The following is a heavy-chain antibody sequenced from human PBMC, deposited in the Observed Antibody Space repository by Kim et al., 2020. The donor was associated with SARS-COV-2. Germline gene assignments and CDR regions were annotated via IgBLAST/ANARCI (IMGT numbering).Heavy chain of an antibody. CDR1: GYTFTGYY. CDR2: INPNSGGT. Sequence: ASVKVSCKASGYTFTGYYMHWVRQAPGQGLEWMGWINPNSGGTNYAQKFQGRVTMTRDTSISTAYMELSRLRSDDTAVYYCARDYPAKYYYYGMDVWGQGTTVTVSS. V-gene: IGHV1-2*02. CDR3: ARDYPAKYYYYGMDV. D-gene: IGHD6-25*01. J-gene: IGHJ6*02.